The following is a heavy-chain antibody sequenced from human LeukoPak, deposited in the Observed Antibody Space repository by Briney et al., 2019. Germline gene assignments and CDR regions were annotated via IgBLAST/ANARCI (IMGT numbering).Heavy chain of an antibody. CDR2: ISYDGSNK. CDR3: ARDGGNSYPNDAFDI. V-gene: IGHV3-30*03. J-gene: IGHJ3*02. Sequence: GGSLRLSCAASGFTFSSYSMNWVRQAPGKGLEWVAVISYDGSNKYYADSVKGRFTISRDNSKNTLYLQMNSLRAEDTAMYYCARDGGNSYPNDAFDIWGQGTMVTVSS. CDR1: GFTFSSYS. D-gene: IGHD4-23*01.